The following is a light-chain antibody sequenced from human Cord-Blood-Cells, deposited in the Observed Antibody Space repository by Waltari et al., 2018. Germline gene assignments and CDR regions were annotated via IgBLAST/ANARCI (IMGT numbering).Light chain of an antibody. Sequence: SYVLTQPPSVSVAPGKTARITCGGNNIGSKSVHWYQQKPGQAPVLVIYYDSDRPSGSPERLSGSNSGNTATLTISRVEAGDEADYYCQVWDSSSYHVVFGGGTKLTVL. CDR2: YDS. V-gene: IGLV3-21*04. J-gene: IGLJ2*01. CDR1: NIGSKS. CDR3: QVWDSSSYHVV.